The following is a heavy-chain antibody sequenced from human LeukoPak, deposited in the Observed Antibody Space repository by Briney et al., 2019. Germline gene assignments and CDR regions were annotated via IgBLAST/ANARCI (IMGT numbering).Heavy chain of an antibody. J-gene: IGHJ4*02. CDR2: IYYSGST. CDR3: ARHETEDRVVATDYFDY. V-gene: IGHV4-59*08. CDR1: GGSISSYY. Sequence: SETLSLTCTVSGGSISSYYWSWIRQPPGKGLEWIGYIYYSGSTNYNPSLKSRVTISVDTSKNQFSLKLSSVTAADTAVYYCARHETEDRVVATDYFDYWGQGTLVTVSS. D-gene: IGHD2-21*02.